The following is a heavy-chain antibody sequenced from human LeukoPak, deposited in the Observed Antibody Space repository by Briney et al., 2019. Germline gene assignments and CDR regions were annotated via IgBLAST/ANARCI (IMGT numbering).Heavy chain of an antibody. CDR2: INHSGST. CDR3: ARQGSSGWYGPLGY. Sequence: PSETLSLTCAVYGGSFSGYYWSWIRQPPGKGLEWIGEINHSGSTYYNPSLKSRVTISVDTSKNQFSLKLSSVTAADTAVYYCARQGSSGWYGPLGYWGQGTLVTVSS. CDR1: GGSFSGYY. D-gene: IGHD6-19*01. J-gene: IGHJ4*02. V-gene: IGHV4-34*01.